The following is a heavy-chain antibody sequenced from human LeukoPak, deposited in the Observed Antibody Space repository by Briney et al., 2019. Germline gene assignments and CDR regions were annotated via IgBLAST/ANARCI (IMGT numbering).Heavy chain of an antibody. CDR2: ISGSGGST. D-gene: IGHD3-22*01. CDR1: GFTVSSNY. CDR3: AKVDSSGYYEVWYFDY. Sequence: GGSLRLSCAASGFTVSSNYMSWVRQAPGKGLEWVSAISGSGGSTYYADSVKGRFTISRDNSKNTLYLQMNSLRAEDTAVYYCAKVDSSGYYEVWYFDYWGQGTLVTVSS. J-gene: IGHJ4*02. V-gene: IGHV3-23*01.